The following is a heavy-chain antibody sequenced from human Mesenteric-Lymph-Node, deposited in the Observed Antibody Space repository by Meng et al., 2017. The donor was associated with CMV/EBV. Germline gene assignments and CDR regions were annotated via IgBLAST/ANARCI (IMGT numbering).Heavy chain of an antibody. CDR1: GGSISGSTYH. D-gene: IGHD3-22*01. CDR3: ARGRADRIGTYYGMDV. CDR2: INHSGST. J-gene: IGHJ6*02. V-gene: IGHV4-39*07. Sequence: SETLSLTCTVSGGSISGSTYHWGWIRQPPGKGLEWIGEINHSGSTNYNPSLKSRVTISVDTSKNQFSLKLSSVTAADTAVYYCARGRADRIGTYYGMDVWGQGTTVTVSS.